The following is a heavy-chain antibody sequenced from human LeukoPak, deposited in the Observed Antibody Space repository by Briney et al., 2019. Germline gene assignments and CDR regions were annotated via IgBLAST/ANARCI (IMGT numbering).Heavy chain of an antibody. CDR2: IWYDGSNK. CDR1: GFTFSSYG. J-gene: IGHJ4*02. D-gene: IGHD3-22*01. CDR3: ARGPYYYDSSGLDY. V-gene: IGHV3-33*01. Sequence: PGGSLRLSCAASGFTFSSYGVHWVRQAPGKGLEWVAVIWYDGSNKYYADSVKGRFTISRDNSKNTLYLQMNSLRAEDTAVYYCARGPYYYDSSGLDYWGQGTLVTVSS.